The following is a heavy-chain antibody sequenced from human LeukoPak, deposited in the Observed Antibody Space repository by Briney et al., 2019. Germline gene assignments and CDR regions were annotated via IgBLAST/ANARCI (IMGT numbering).Heavy chain of an antibody. D-gene: IGHD2-15*01. CDR3: ARLVSGNYYYYYGMDV. Sequence: SETLSLTCTVSGGSISSYYWSWIRQPPGKGLEWIGYIYYSGSTNYNPSLKSRVTISVDTSKNQFSLKLSSVTAADTAVYYCARLVSGNYYYYYGMDVWGQGTTVTVSS. CDR1: GGSISSYY. V-gene: IGHV4-59*01. J-gene: IGHJ6*02. CDR2: IYYSGST.